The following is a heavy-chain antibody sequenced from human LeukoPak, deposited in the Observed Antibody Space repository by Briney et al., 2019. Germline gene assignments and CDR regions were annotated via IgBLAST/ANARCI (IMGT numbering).Heavy chain of an antibody. CDR1: GYRFTDQW. CDR3: AIHIVVVTTARDAFDI. D-gene: IGHD2-21*02. J-gene: IGHJ3*02. V-gene: IGHV5-51*01. Sequence: GESLKISCKASGYRFTDQWIGWVRQKPGKDLEWMGIIYPDGSHTVYSPSFQGQVTITVDRSITTAYLHRNSLRASDSATYYCAIHIVVVTTARDAFDIWGQGTVVTVSS. CDR2: IYPDGSHT.